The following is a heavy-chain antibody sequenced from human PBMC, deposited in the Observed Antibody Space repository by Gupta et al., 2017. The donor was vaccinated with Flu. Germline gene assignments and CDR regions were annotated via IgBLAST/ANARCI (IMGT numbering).Heavy chain of an antibody. CDR3: ARDPSITLTVVVSGAFDL. Sequence: EVQLVESGDGLVKPGGSLRLSCPASGFHFSGYSMNWVRQAPGKGLEWVSFISLSSSYIYYADSVKGRFTIFRDNAKNSLYLQMNSLRAEDTAVYYCARDPSITLTVVVSGAFDLWGQGTEVTVSS. D-gene: IGHD3-22*01. J-gene: IGHJ3*01. CDR2: ISLSSSYI. V-gene: IGHV3-21*01. CDR1: GFHFSGYS.